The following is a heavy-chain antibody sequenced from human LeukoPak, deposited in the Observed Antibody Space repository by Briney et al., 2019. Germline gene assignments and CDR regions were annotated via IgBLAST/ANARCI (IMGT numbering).Heavy chain of an antibody. D-gene: IGHD2-15*01. CDR3: ARQVRFCSGSSCYREFDY. J-gene: IGHJ4*02. V-gene: IGHV4-39*07. CDR1: GGSISSSSYY. CDR2: IYYGGNT. Sequence: SETLSLTCSASGGSISSSSYYWGWIRQPPGKGLEWIGSIYYGGNTYYNPSLKSRVTISVDTSKNQFSLRLSSVTAADTAVYYCARQVRFCSGSSCYREFDYWGQGTLVTVSS.